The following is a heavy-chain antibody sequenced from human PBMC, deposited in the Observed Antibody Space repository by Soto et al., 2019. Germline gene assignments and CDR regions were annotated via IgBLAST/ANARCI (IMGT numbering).Heavy chain of an antibody. CDR2: INAGNGNT. V-gene: IGHV1-3*01. Sequence: QVQLVQSGAEVKKPGASVKVSCKASGYTFTSYAMHWVRQAPGQRLEWMGWINAGNGNTKYSQKFQGRVTITRDTSASPAYMELSSLRSEDTAVYYCARVRITMVRGVITLTARLDYWGQGTLVTVSS. CDR3: ARVRITMVRGVITLTARLDY. D-gene: IGHD3-10*01. CDR1: GYTFTSYA. J-gene: IGHJ4*02.